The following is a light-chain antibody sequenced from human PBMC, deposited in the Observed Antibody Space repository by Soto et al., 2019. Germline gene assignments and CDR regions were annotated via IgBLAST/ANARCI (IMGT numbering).Light chain of an antibody. CDR1: QSVAGN. Sequence: EIVMTQSPATLSVSPGEGATLSCWASQSVAGNLAWYQQKPGQAPRLLIYGAFTRATGIPATFSGSGSGTEFTLTISSLKSEDFAVYYCQQSNKWPLTFGGGTKVEIK. CDR3: QQSNKWPLT. CDR2: GAF. J-gene: IGKJ4*01. V-gene: IGKV3-15*01.